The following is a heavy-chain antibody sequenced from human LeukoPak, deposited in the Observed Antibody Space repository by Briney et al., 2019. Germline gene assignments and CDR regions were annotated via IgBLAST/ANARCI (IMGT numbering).Heavy chain of an antibody. D-gene: IGHD3-3*01. CDR3: AKSHLGVPHDY. CDR2: IHNTGST. J-gene: IGHJ4*02. Sequence: SETLSLTCTVSGGSISSVVYYWGWIRQPPGKGLEWIATIHNTGSTYYNPSLKSRITISIDASRNQISLELNSVTAADTAIYYCAKSHLGVPHDYWGQGTLVTVSS. CDR1: GGSISSVVYY. V-gene: IGHV4-39*01.